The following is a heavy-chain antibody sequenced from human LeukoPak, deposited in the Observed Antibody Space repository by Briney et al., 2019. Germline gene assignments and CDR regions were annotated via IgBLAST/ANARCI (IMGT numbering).Heavy chain of an antibody. CDR1: GFTFTSYS. D-gene: IGHD6-6*01. V-gene: IGHV3-21*01. CDR3: AGDSSSSLFDP. Sequence: GGSLRLSCAASGFTFTSYSMSWVRQAPGKGLEWVSGTSDRGDYTYYADSVKGRFTISRDNAKNSLYLQMNSLRAEDTAVYYCAGDSSSSLFDPWGQGTLVTVSS. CDR2: TSDRGDYT. J-gene: IGHJ5*02.